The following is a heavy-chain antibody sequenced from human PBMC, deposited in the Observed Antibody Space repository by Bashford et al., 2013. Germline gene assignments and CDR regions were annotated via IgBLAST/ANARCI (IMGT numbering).Heavy chain of an antibody. J-gene: IGHJ4*02. D-gene: IGHD4-17*01. CDR2: ISSGGSTK. V-gene: IGHV3-48*03. CDR3: ARAWTTVTTVYFDF. Sequence: VRQAPGKGLEWVSYISSGGSTKYYADSVKGRFTISRDNAKNSLYLQMNSLRAEDTAVYYCARAWTTVTTVYFDFWGQGTLVTVSS.